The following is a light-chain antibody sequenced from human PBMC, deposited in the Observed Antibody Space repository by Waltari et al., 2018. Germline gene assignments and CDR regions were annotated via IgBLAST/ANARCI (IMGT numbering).Light chain of an antibody. CDR2: DVG. CDR1: SSDVGAYNF. V-gene: IGLV2-11*01. J-gene: IGLJ3*02. CDR3: CSYAGSFSWV. Sequence: QSALTQPRSVSGSPGQSVTISRTGTSSDVGAYNFVSWYQQHPGKAPKLILYDVGKWPSGVPDRFSGSKSGNTASLTISGLQAEDEGDYYCCSYAGSFSWVFGGGTKLTVL.